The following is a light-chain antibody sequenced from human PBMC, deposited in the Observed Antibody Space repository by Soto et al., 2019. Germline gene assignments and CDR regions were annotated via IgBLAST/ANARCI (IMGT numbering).Light chain of an antibody. CDR2: DVT. Sequence: QSVLTQPASVSGSPGQSITLLCTGTSSDFGIYNSVYWYQQHPGKAPKLMIHDVTNRPTGVSDRFSCSKSCNMASLTISGLQAEDESDYYCSSYTGSSSYVFGPGTQLTVL. CDR1: SSDFGIYNS. V-gene: IGLV2-14*01. J-gene: IGLJ1*01. CDR3: SSYTGSSSYV.